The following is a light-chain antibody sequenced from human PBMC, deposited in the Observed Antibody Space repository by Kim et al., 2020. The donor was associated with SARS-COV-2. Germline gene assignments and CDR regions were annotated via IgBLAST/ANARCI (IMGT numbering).Light chain of an antibody. J-gene: IGKJ4*01. V-gene: IGKV3-11*01. CDR3: QQNNNWPLT. CDR1: QSVSIY. Sequence: EVVLTQSPATLSLSPGERATLSCRASQSVSIYLAWYQQKPGQAPMLLIYDASNRATGIPARFTGSGSGTDFSLTITTLEPEDFAVYYCQQNNNWPLTFGVGTKVDIK. CDR2: DAS.